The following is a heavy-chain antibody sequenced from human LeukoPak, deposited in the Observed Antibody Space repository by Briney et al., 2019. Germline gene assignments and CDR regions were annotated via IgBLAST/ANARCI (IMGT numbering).Heavy chain of an antibody. J-gene: IGHJ5*02. D-gene: IGHD3-16*02. CDR3: AKDLGDYVWGSYRSNWFDP. CDR1: GFTFSSYE. Sequence: GGSLRLSCAASGFTFSSYEMNWVRQAPGKGLEWVSYISSSGSTIYYADSVKGRFTISRDNSKNTLYLQMNSLRAEDTAVYYCAKDLGDYVWGSYRSNWFDPWGQGTLVTVSS. V-gene: IGHV3-48*03. CDR2: ISSSGSTI.